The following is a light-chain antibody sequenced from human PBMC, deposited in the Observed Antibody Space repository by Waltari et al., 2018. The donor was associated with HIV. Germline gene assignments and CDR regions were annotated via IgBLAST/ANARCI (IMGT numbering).Light chain of an antibody. Sequence: DIQMTQSPSFLSASVGDRVTLTCRASQGITDYLAWYQQKPGKVPKLLIYAVSTLQSGVPSRFSGRGSGTHFTLTIDSLQPEDVATYYCQKYNTVPLTFGGGTKVEIK. J-gene: IGKJ4*01. V-gene: IGKV1-27*01. CDR1: QGITDY. CDR3: QKYNTVPLT. CDR2: AVS.